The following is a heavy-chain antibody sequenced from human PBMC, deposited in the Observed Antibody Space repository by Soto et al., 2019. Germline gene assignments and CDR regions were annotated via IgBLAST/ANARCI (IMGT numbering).Heavy chain of an antibody. V-gene: IGHV3-30*04. D-gene: IGHD3-3*01. J-gene: IGHJ6*02. Sequence: GGSLRLSCAASGFTFSNFAMYWVRQAPGKGLEWVTVISYDGSNKYYADSVKGRFTISRDNSKNTLYLQMNSLRAEDTAVYYCAKDLTYYDFWSGYYPYYYYGMDIWGQGTTVTVSS. CDR1: GFTFSNFA. CDR3: AKDLTYYDFWSGYYPYYYYGMDI. CDR2: ISYDGSNK.